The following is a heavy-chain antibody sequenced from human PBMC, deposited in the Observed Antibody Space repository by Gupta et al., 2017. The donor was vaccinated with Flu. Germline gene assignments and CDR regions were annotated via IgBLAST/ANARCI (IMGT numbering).Heavy chain of an antibody. D-gene: IGHD5-12*01. CDR3: VRGASGYGNFDC. CDR1: SSDYW. CDR2: INGPGTSA. V-gene: IGHV3-74*01. Sequence: SSDYWIHWVRQVPGKGPVWLSRINGPGTSAYYADSVKGRFTISRDSAKNTVYLQMNSLRAEDTAVYSCVRGASGYGNFDCWGQGTLVTVSS. J-gene: IGHJ4*02.